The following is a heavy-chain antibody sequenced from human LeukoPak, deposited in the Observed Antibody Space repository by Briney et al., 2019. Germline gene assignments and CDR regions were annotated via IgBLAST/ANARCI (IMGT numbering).Heavy chain of an antibody. CDR3: ARIPGGDYRLDY. J-gene: IGHJ4*02. CDR2: VDWDDDK. D-gene: IGHD4-17*01. Sequence: ESGPALVKPTQALTLTCTFSRFSLSTSGMCVSWIRHPPGNALDWLPLVDWDDDKYYSISLKTRLTISKDTSKTQVVLTMTNMDPVDTATYYCARIPGGDYRLDYWGRGTLVTVSS. CDR1: RFSLSTSGMC. V-gene: IGHV2-70*01.